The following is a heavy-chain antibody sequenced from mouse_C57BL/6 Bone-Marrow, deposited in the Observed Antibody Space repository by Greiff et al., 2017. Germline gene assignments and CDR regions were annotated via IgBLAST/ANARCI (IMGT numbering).Heavy chain of an antibody. CDR1: GYTFPTYP. CDR2: FHPYNNDT. V-gene: IGHV1-47*01. CDR3: ARGGKYGGYYFDY. Sequence: VQLQQSGAELVKPGSSVTMSCKASGYTFPTYPLEWMKQNHGKSLEWIGNFHPYNNDTTYNEKFKGKATLTVEKSSSTVYLELSRLTSDDSAVYYCARGGKYGGYYFDYWGQGTTLTVSS. J-gene: IGHJ2*01. D-gene: IGHD2-1*01.